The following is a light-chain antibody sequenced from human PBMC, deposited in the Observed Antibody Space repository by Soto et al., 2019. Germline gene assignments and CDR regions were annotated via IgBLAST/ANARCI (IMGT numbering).Light chain of an antibody. Sequence: QSVLTQPASVSGSPGQSITISCTGTSSDVGGYNYVSWYQQHPGKAPKLMIYDVSNRPSGVSNRFSGSKSGNTASLTISGLQAEDFADYYCSSYTSSSTLSVFGTATKVTVL. CDR2: DVS. J-gene: IGLJ1*01. V-gene: IGLV2-14*01. CDR1: SSDVGGYNY. CDR3: SSYTSSSTLSV.